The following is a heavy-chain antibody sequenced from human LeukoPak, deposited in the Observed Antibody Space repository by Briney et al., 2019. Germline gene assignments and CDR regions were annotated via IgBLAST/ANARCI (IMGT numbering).Heavy chain of an antibody. V-gene: IGHV4-59*08. CDR1: GGSISSYY. D-gene: IGHD3-10*01. CDR2: IYYSGST. J-gene: IGHJ5*02. Sequence: SETLSLTCTVSGGSISSYYWSGIRQPPGKGLEWIGCIYYSGSTNYNPSLKSRVTISVDTSKNQFSLKLSFVTAADTAVYYCASGHYYGSGSYFGWFDPWGQGTLVTVSS. CDR3: ASGHYYGSGSYFGWFDP.